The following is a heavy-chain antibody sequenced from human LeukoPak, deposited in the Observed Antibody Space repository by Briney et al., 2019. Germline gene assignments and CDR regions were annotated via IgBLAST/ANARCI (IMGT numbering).Heavy chain of an antibody. J-gene: IGHJ4*02. CDR2: ISNDASST. V-gene: IGHV3-74*01. Sequence: TGGSLRLSCAASGFTFSNYWMHWVRQAPGKGLVWVSRISNDASSTTYADSVKGRFTISRDNTKNTQYLQMNSLRAEDTAVYYCAVGDNPGALDYWGQGTLVTVSS. CDR3: AVGDNPGALDY. D-gene: IGHD1-14*01. CDR1: GFTFSNYW.